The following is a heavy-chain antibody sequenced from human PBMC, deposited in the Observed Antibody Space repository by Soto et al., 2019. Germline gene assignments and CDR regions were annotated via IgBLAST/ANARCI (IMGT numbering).Heavy chain of an antibody. J-gene: IGHJ6*03. CDR3: ARARKSSSWKDYYYYYMDV. D-gene: IGHD6-13*01. V-gene: IGHV3-7*01. CDR2: IKQDGSEK. Sequence: GGSLRLSCAASGFTFSSYWMSWVRQAPGKGLEWVANIKQDGSEKYYVDSVKGRFTISRDNAKNSLYLQMNSLRAEDTAVYYCARARKSSSWKDYYYYYMDVWGKGTTVTVSS. CDR1: GFTFSSYW.